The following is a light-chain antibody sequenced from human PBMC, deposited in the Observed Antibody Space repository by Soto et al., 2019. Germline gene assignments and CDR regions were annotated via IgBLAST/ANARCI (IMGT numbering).Light chain of an antibody. CDR3: ETWDSNTVV. CDR1: SGHSSYI. V-gene: IGLV4-60*03. CDR2: VQSSGSY. Sequence: QSVLTQSSSASASLGSSVKLTCTLSSGHSSYIIAWHQQQPGKAPRYLMKVQSSGSYNKGSGVPDRFSGSSSGADHYLTISNLQSEDEADYYCETWDSNTVVFGGGTKLTVL. J-gene: IGLJ2*01.